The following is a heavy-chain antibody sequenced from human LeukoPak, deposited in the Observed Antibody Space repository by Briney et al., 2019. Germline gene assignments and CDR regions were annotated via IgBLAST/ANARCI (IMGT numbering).Heavy chain of an antibody. CDR2: IYNSGNT. D-gene: IGHD3-22*01. CDR1: GDSISRNY. J-gene: IGHJ4*02. Sequence: SSETLSLTCTVSGDSISRNYWSWIRQPAGKGLEWIGRIYNSGNTNYSPSLESRVTMSAGTSKNQFSLKLSSVTAADTAVYYCARGSFDSSGYYLFDYWGQGTLVTVSS. V-gene: IGHV4-4*07. CDR3: ARGSFDSSGYYLFDY.